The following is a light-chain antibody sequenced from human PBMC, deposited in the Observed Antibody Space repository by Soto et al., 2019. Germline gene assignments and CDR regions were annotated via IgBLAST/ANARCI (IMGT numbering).Light chain of an antibody. J-gene: IGKJ5*01. V-gene: IGKV3-20*01. CDR1: QSVSSN. Sequence: ETVMTQSPVTLSVSPGERVTLSCRASQSVSSNLAWYQQKPGQAPSLLIYGAFTRATGIPARFSGTGSGTDFTLTISRLEPEDFAVYYCQQYGSSLSITFGQGARLEI. CDR3: QQYGSSLSIT. CDR2: GAF.